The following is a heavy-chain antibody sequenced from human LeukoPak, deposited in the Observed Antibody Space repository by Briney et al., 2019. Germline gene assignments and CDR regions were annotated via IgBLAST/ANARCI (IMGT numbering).Heavy chain of an antibody. CDR2: ISSSGSTI. J-gene: IGHJ2*01. CDR3: ARDRGLDTYYYDSSGYYYWYFDL. CDR1: GFTFSSYE. V-gene: IGHV3-48*03. D-gene: IGHD3-22*01. Sequence: GGSLRLSCAASGFTFSSYEMNWVRQAPGKGLEWVSYISSSGSTIYYADSVKGRFTISRDSAKNSLYLQMNSLRAEDTAVYYCARDRGLDTYYYDSSGYYYWYFDLWGRGTLVTVSS.